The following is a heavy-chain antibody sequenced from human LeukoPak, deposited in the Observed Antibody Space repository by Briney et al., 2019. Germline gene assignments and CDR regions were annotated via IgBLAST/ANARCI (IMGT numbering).Heavy chain of an antibody. D-gene: IGHD2-2*03. J-gene: IGHJ3*02. V-gene: IGHV3-23*01. CDR1: GFTFSSYA. CDR2: ISGSGGST. Sequence: PGGSLRLSCAASGFTFSSYAMSWVRRAPGKGLEWVSAISGSGGSTYYADSVKGRFTISRDNSKNTLYLQMNSLRAEDTAVYYCAKDLDIVVVPAAPDAFDIWGQGTMVTVSS. CDR3: AKDLDIVVVPAAPDAFDI.